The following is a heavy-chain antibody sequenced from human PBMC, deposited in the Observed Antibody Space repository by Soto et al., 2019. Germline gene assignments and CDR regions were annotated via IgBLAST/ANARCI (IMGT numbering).Heavy chain of an antibody. Sequence: QVQLVQSGAEAKMPGSSVKVSCKASGGTFSIYVITWVRQAPGQGFEWMGGITPIFGTTTYAQKFQGRVTITADEATSTAYMELSGLRYEDTADYYCASNIVSTNVWGQGTRVTVST. CDR2: ITPIFGTT. V-gene: IGHV1-69*01. CDR1: GGTFSIYV. J-gene: IGHJ4*02. CDR3: ASNIVSTNV. D-gene: IGHD5-12*01.